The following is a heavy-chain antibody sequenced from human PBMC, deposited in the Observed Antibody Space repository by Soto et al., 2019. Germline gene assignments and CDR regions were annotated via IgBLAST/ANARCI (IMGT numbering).Heavy chain of an antibody. CDR1: GYSRNDLD. CDR2: FDPEDGET. V-gene: IGHV1-24*01. Sequence: DSGYSRNDLDIGWGRQVPGKGLEWMGGFDPEDGETIYAQKFQGRVTMTEDTSTDTAYMELSSLRSEDTAVYYCLHTTDRALRYPGWGQGTLVTVSS. CDR3: LHTTDRALRYPG. D-gene: IGHD3-9*01. J-gene: IGHJ1*01.